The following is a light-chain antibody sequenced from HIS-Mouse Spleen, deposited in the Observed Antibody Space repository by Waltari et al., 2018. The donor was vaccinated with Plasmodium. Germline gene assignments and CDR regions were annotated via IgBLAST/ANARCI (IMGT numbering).Light chain of an antibody. CDR3: YSTDSSGNHRV. CDR2: EDS. Sequence: SYDLTQPPPVSVSPGQPATITCPGDALPKKYPYWYQQKSGQAPVLVIYEDSKRPSGIPERFSGSSSGTMATLTISGAQVEDEADYYCYSTDSSGNHRVFGGGTKLTVL. V-gene: IGLV3-10*01. J-gene: IGLJ3*02. CDR1: ALPKKY.